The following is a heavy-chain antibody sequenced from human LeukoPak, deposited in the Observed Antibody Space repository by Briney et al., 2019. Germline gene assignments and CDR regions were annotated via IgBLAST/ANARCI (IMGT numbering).Heavy chain of an antibody. CDR1: SGSMSNYY. V-gene: IGHV4-59*01. CDR3: ARGRGGYYFDF. D-gene: IGHD3-16*01. Sequence: SSETLSLTCTVSSGSMSNYYWSWIRQPPGKGLECIGFMYYSGSTNYSPSLKSRVTISADTSKNQFSLKLSSVTAADTAVYYCARGRGGYYFDFWGQGTLVTVSS. CDR2: MYYSGST. J-gene: IGHJ4*02.